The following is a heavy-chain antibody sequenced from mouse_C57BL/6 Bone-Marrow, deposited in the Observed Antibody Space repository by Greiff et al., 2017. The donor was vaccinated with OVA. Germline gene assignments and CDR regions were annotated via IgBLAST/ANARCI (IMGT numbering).Heavy chain of an antibody. CDR1: GYTFTSYW. CDR2: INPSNGGT. Sequence: QVQLQQPGTELVKPGASVKLSCKASGYTFTSYWMHWVKQRPGQGLEWIGNINPSNGGTNYNEKFKSKATLTVDKSSSTAYMQLSSLTSEDSAVYYCARVGVLLIPHYYAMDYWGQGTSVTVSS. D-gene: IGHD1-1*01. J-gene: IGHJ4*01. CDR3: ARVGVLLIPHYYAMDY. V-gene: IGHV1-53*01.